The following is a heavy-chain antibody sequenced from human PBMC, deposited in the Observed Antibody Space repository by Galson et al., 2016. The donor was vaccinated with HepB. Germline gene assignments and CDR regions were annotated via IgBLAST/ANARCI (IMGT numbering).Heavy chain of an antibody. Sequence: SVKVSCKASGGMFSSYAISWVRQAPGQGLEWMGGIIPMFGTANYAQKFQGRVTITADESTSTAYMELSSLRSEDTAVYDCARDRFVSGGSAVAWGQGTLVTVSS. D-gene: IGHD6-19*01. CDR3: ARDRFVSGGSAVA. CDR2: IIPMFGTA. CDR1: GGMFSSYA. V-gene: IGHV1-69*13. J-gene: IGHJ4*02.